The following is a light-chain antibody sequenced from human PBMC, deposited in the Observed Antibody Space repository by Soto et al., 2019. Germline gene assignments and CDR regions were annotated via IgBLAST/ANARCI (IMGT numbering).Light chain of an antibody. CDR2: RAS. J-gene: IGKJ5*01. CDR3: QQYNNWPIT. Sequence: EVLLTQSPATLSVSPGERATLSCRASHNINTILAWYQQKPGQAPRLLIYRASTRATGIPARFSGSGSGTEFALTITSLQSEDFAVYYCQQYNNWPITFGQGTRLEI. V-gene: IGKV3-15*01. CDR1: HNINTI.